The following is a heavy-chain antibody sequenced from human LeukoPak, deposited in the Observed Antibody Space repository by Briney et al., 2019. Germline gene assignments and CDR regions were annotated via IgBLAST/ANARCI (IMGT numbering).Heavy chain of an antibody. CDR2: IYTSGST. CDR3: ARGGRGSYASFDC. J-gene: IGHJ5*01. V-gene: IGHV4-4*07. D-gene: IGHD1-26*01. Sequence: PSETLSLTCTVSGGSISNYYWSWIRQPAGKGLEWIGRIYTSGSTNYNPSLKSRVTISVDKSKNQFSLKLSSVTAADTAVYHCARGGRGSYASFDCWGQGTLVTVSS. CDR1: GGSISNYY.